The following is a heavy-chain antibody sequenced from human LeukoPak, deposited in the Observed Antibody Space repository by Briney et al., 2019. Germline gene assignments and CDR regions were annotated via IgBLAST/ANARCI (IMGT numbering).Heavy chain of an antibody. CDR2: IIPIFGTA. CDR1: GGTFSSYA. D-gene: IGHD6-6*01. J-gene: IGHJ4*02. V-gene: IGHV1-69*06. Sequence: SVKVSCKASGGTFSSYAISWVRQAPGQGLEWMGRIIPIFGTANYAQKFQGRVTITSDKSTSTAYMELSSLRSEDTAVYYCARMYSSSPYYFDYWGQGTLVTVSS. CDR3: ARMYSSSPYYFDY.